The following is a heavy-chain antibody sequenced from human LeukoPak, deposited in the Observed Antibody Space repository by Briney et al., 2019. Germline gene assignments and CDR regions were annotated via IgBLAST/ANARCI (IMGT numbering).Heavy chain of an antibody. CDR1: VFTFSNYA. CDR2: IIGSGGTT. J-gene: IGHJ4*02. CDR3: ARGIMGATANNFDY. Sequence: GGSLRLSCAASVFTFSNYAMSWLRQAPGKGLEWVSAIIGSGGTTYYTNSVKGRFTISRDNSKNTLYLQMNSLSAEDTAVYYCARGIMGATANNFDYWSQGTLVTVSS. V-gene: IGHV3-23*01. D-gene: IGHD1-26*01.